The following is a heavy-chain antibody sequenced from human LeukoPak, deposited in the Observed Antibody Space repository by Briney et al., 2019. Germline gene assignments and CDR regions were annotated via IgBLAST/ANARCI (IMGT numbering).Heavy chain of an antibody. CDR1: GFTFSSYA. Sequence: GRSLRLSCAASGFTFSSYAMHWVRQAPGKGLEWVAVISYDGSNKYYADSVKGRFTISRDNSKNTLYLQMNSLRAEDTAVYYCAREHSYYYDSSGYPDYWGQGTLVTVSP. CDR2: ISYDGSNK. V-gene: IGHV3-30*01. J-gene: IGHJ4*02. CDR3: AREHSYYYDSSGYPDY. D-gene: IGHD3-22*01.